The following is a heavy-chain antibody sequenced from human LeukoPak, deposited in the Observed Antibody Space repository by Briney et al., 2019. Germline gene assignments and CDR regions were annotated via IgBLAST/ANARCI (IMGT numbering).Heavy chain of an antibody. CDR2: IYANGST. D-gene: IGHD3-3*01. V-gene: IGHV4-61*02. CDR3: ARHGPTEHYDFWSGYGFDL. J-gene: IGHJ2*01. CDR1: GGSIGSGTYY. Sequence: SETLSLTRTVSGGSIGSGTYYWSWIRQPAGKGLEWIGRIYANGSTYYNPSLKSRVTISVDTSKNQFSLKLSSVTAADTAVYYCARHGPTEHYDFWSGYGFDLWGRGTLVTVSS.